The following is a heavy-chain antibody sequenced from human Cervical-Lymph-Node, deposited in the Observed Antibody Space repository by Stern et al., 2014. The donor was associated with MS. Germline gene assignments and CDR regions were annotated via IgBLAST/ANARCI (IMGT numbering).Heavy chain of an antibody. D-gene: IGHD6-13*01. Sequence: QVQLQEPGPGLVKPSQTLSLTCTVSGGSISSGGYYWSWIRQHPGKGLEXIGDIYYSGSTYYNPSLKSRVTISVDTSKNQFSLKLSSVTAADTAVYYCARDSGGLAAAGTFNGMDVWGQGTTVTVSS. V-gene: IGHV4-31*03. CDR3: ARDSGGLAAAGTFNGMDV. J-gene: IGHJ6*02. CDR2: IYYSGST. CDR1: GGSISSGGYY.